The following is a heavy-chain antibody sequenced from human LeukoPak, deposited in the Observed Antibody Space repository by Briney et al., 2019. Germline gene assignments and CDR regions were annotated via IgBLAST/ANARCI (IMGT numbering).Heavy chain of an antibody. D-gene: IGHD6-13*01. Sequence: SVKVSCKASAGTFSSYAISWVRQAPGQGLEWMGGIIPIFGTANYAQKFQGRVTITADKSTSTAYMELSSLRSEDTAVYYCARGIAAAAGTYYYGMDVWGKGTTVTVSS. J-gene: IGHJ6*04. CDR3: ARGIAAAAGTYYYGMDV. CDR2: IIPIFGTA. CDR1: AGTFSSYA. V-gene: IGHV1-69*06.